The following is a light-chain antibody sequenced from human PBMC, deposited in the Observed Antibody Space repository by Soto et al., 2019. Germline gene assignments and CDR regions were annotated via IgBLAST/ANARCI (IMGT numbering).Light chain of an antibody. CDR3: QQYGSSPRMYT. J-gene: IGKJ2*01. V-gene: IGKV3-20*01. CDR1: QSVSSSY. Sequence: EIVLTQSPGTLSLSPGERATLSCRASQSVSSSYLAWYQQKPGQAPGLLIYGASSRATGIPDRFSGSGSGTDFTLTISRLEPEDFAVYNCQQYGSSPRMYTFGQGTKLEI. CDR2: GAS.